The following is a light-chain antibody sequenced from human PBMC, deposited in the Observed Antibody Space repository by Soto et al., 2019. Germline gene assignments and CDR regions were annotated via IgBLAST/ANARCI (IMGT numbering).Light chain of an antibody. CDR2: DVS. CDR1: SSDVGGYNY. CDR3: CSYVGRNTYV. V-gene: IGLV2-11*01. Sequence: QSALTQPRSASGSPGQSITISCIGTSSDVGGYNYVSWYQQHPAKAPKLIIFDVSKRPSGVPNRFSGSKSGNTASLTISGLRAEDEADYYCCSYVGRNTYVFGTGTKLTVL. J-gene: IGLJ1*01.